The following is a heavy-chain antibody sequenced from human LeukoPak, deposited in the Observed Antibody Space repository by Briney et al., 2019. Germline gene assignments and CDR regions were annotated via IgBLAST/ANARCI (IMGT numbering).Heavy chain of an antibody. CDR1: GYSFTSYW. Sequence: GESLKISCKGSGYSFTSYWIGWVRQMPGKGLEWMGIIYPGDSDTRYSPSFQGQVTISADKSISTAYLQWSSLKASDTAMYYCATSVKYCSGGSCYAYYYYYYGMDVWGQGTTVTVSS. D-gene: IGHD2-15*01. J-gene: IGHJ6*02. CDR3: ATSVKYCSGGSCYAYYYYYYGMDV. V-gene: IGHV5-51*01. CDR2: IYPGDSDT.